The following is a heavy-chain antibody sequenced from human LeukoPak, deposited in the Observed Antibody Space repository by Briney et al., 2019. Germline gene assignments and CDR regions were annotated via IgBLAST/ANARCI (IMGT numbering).Heavy chain of an antibody. Sequence: GGSLRLSCTVSGFTVSSNSMSWVRQAPGKGLEWVSVIYSGGSTYYADSVKGRFTISRDNSKNTLYLQMNSLRAEDTAVYYCARDLGRIDYWGQGTLVTVSS. CDR2: IYSGGST. J-gene: IGHJ4*02. CDR3: ARDLGRIDY. D-gene: IGHD3-16*01. CDR1: GFTVSSNS. V-gene: IGHV3-53*01.